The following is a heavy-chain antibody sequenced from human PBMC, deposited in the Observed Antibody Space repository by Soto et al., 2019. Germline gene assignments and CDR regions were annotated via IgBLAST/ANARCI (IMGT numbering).Heavy chain of an antibody. CDR1: GYTLTELS. CDR3: ATVSGRAGYTNFAY. Sequence: GASVKVSCKVFGYTLTELSIHWVRQAPGKGLEWMGGFDPEDGETIYAQKFQGRVTMTEDTSTDTAYMELSSLRSEDTAVYYCATVSGRAGYTNFAYWGQGTLVTVSS. J-gene: IGHJ4*02. V-gene: IGHV1-24*01. D-gene: IGHD5-12*01. CDR2: FDPEDGET.